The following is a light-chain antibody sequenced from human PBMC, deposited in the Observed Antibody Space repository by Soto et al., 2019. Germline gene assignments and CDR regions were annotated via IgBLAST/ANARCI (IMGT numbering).Light chain of an antibody. CDR3: AAWDASLNGYGV. CDR1: TSNVGSST. V-gene: IGLV1-44*01. J-gene: IGLJ7*01. CDR2: NNN. Sequence: QSVLTQPPSASGTPGQRVTISCSGSTSNVGSSTVNWYQQLPGTAPKLLIYNNNQRPSGVPDRLSASKSGTSACLAISGLQSEDEADYFCAAWDASLNGYGVFGGGTQLTVL.